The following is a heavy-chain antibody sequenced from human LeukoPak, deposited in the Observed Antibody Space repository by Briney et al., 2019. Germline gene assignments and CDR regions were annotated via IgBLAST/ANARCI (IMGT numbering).Heavy chain of an antibody. J-gene: IGHJ4*02. CDR1: GFTFSDYY. D-gene: IGHD2-2*01. Sequence: GGSLRLSCAASGFTFSDYYMSWIRQAPGKGLEWVSYISSSGSTIYYADSVKGRFTISRDNAKNSLYLQMNSLRAEDTAVYYRARSTIVVVPAAMDYWGQGTLVTVSS. CDR3: ARSTIVVVPAAMDY. V-gene: IGHV3-11*01. CDR2: ISSSGSTI.